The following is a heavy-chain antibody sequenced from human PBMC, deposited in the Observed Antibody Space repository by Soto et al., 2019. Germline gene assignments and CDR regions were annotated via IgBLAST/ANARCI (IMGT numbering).Heavy chain of an antibody. CDR1: GFTFSSYW. V-gene: IGHV3-53*05. CDR2: IYSGGSA. Sequence: GGSLRLSCAASGFTFSSYWMSWVRQAPGKGPEWVSLIYSGGSAYYADSVKGRFSISRDNSKNTLYLQVNSLSPEDTAVYYCARVNFLNGYSEYYFDYWGQGILVTVSS. D-gene: IGHD3-9*01. CDR3: ARVNFLNGYSEYYFDY. J-gene: IGHJ4*02.